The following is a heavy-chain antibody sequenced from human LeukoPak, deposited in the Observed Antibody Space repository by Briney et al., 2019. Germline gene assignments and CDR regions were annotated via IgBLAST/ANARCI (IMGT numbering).Heavy chain of an antibody. J-gene: IGHJ4*02. CDR2: IYYSGST. CDR3: ARDRGPPESFDY. D-gene: IGHD1-14*01. CDR1: GGSISSYY. Sequence: PETLSLTCTVSGGSISSYYWSWIRQPPGKGLEWIGYIYYSGSTNYNPSLKSRVTISVDTSKNQFSLKLSSVTAADTAVYYCARDRGPPESFDYWGQGTLVTVSS. V-gene: IGHV4-59*01.